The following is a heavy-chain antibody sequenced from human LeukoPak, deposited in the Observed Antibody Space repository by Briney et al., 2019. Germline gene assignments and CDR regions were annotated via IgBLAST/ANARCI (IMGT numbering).Heavy chain of an antibody. Sequence: PGGSLRLSCVAPGFTFCTHAMYWVRQAPGKGLEWVAGIFGSGGSPHYADPVKGRFTISRDNSRNTVYLQINSLRAEDTAVYYCGKTTVGYSSGQKPAWPVDYWGQGTLVTVSS. J-gene: IGHJ4*02. CDR1: GFTFCTHA. CDR3: GKTTVGYSSGQKPAWPVDY. V-gene: IGHV3-23*01. D-gene: IGHD5-18*01. CDR2: IFGSGGSP.